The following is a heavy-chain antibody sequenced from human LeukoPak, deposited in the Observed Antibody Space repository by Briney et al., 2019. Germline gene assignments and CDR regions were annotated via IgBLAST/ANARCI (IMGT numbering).Heavy chain of an antibody. D-gene: IGHD4-17*01. CDR3: TREPAGDYLIH. V-gene: IGHV3-49*03. CDR1: GFTFGDYA. CDR2: IRSKAYGGTT. Sequence: GGSLRLSCTASGFTFGDYAMSWFRQAPGKGLEWVGFIRSKAYGGTTEYAASVKGRFTISRDDSKSIAYLQMNSPKTEDTAVYYCTREPAGDYLIHWGQGTLVTVSS. J-gene: IGHJ4*02.